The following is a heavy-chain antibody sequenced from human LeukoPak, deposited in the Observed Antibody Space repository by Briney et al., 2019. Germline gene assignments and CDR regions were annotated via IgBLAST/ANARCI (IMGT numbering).Heavy chain of an antibody. Sequence: VASVKVSCKASGYTFTRYDITWVRQVTGQGLEWMGWMNPNSGDTDSAQKFQGRVTITRNTSISTAYMELSSLRSDDTAVYYCASAIAVAGTGGFYFDYWGQGTLVTVSS. CDR1: GYTFTRYD. CDR2: MNPNSGDT. CDR3: ASAIAVAGTGGFYFDY. V-gene: IGHV1-8*03. D-gene: IGHD6-19*01. J-gene: IGHJ4*02.